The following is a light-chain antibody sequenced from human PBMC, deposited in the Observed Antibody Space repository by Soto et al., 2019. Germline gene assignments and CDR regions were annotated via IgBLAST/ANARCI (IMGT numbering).Light chain of an antibody. CDR3: QRSGSAPPYI. CDR1: QRIANNF. Sequence: EIVLTQSPVTLSLSPGERATLSCRASQRIANNFLAWFQQKPGLAPTLLIYGASTRASGIPDRFSGSGSGTDFALTISRLEPGDFAVYYCQRSGSAPPYIFGAGTRLDIK. J-gene: IGKJ2*01. CDR2: GAS. V-gene: IGKV3-20*01.